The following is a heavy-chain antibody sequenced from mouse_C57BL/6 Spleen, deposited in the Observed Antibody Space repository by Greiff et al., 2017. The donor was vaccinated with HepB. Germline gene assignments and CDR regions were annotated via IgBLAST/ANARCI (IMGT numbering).Heavy chain of an antibody. Sequence: EVKLMESGPELVKPGASVKIPCKASGYTFTDYNMDWVKQSHGKSLEWIGDINPNNGGTIYNQKFKGKATLTVDKSSSTAYMELRSLTSEDTAVYYCARKEYYYGSSYGYFDVWGTVTTVTVSS. CDR2: INPNNGGT. CDR1: GYTFTDYN. J-gene: IGHJ1*03. CDR3: ARKEYYYGSSYGYFDV. V-gene: IGHV1-18*01. D-gene: IGHD1-1*01.